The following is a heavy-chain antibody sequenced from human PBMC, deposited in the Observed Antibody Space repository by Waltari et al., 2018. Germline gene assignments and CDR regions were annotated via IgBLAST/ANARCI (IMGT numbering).Heavy chain of an antibody. CDR2: IIPILGTA. CDR1: GGTFSSYA. V-gene: IGHV1-69*01. Sequence: QVQLVQSGAEVKKPGSSVKVSCKASGGTFSSYAISWVRQAPGQGLEWVGGIIPILGTANYAQKFQGRVTMTADESTSTAYMELSSLRSEDTAVYYCASYGTRVMTKRRALDYWGQGTLVTVSS. CDR3: ASYGTRVMTKRRALDY. D-gene: IGHD6-25*01. J-gene: IGHJ4*02.